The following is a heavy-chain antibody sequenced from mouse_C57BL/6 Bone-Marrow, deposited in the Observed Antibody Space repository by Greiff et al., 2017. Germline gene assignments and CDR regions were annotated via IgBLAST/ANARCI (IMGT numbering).Heavy chain of an antibody. CDR2: IDPSDSYT. Sequence: QVQLQQPGAELVMPGASVKLSCKASGYTFTSYWMHWVKQRPGQGLEWIGEIDPSDSYTNYNQKFKGKSTLTVDKSSSTAYMQLSSLTSEDSAVYYCAREDYYYGSSYPYYYAMDYWGQGTSVTVSS. D-gene: IGHD1-1*01. J-gene: IGHJ4*01. V-gene: IGHV1-69*01. CDR3: AREDYYYGSSYPYYYAMDY. CDR1: GYTFTSYW.